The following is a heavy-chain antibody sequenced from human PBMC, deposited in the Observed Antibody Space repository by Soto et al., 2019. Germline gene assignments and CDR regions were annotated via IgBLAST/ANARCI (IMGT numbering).Heavy chain of an antibody. D-gene: IGHD6-19*01. J-gene: IGHJ6*02. CDR2: IYHSGST. CDR1: GYSISSGYY. Sequence: SETLSLTCAVSGYSISSGYYWGWIRQPPGKGLEWIGSIYHSGSTYYNPSLKSRVTISVDTSKNQFSLKLSSVTAADTAVYYCARVGMAGKTYYYYGMDVWGQGTTVTV. V-gene: IGHV4-38-2*01. CDR3: ARVGMAGKTYYYYGMDV.